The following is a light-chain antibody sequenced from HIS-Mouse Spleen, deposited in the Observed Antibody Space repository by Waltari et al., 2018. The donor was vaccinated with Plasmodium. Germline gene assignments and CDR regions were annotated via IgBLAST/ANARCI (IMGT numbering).Light chain of an antibody. Sequence: DIVMTQSPDSLAVSLSERATINCKSSQSVLYSSNNKNYLAWYQQKPGQPPKLLIYWASTRESGVPDRFSGSGSGTDFTLTISSLQAEDVAVYYCQQYNNWSFTFGPGTKVDIK. V-gene: IGKV4-1*01. CDR3: QQYNNWSFT. CDR1: QSVLYSSNNKNY. J-gene: IGKJ3*01. CDR2: WAS.